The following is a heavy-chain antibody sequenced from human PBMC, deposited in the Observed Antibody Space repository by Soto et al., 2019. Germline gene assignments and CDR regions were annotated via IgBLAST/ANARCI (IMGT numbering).Heavy chain of an antibody. CDR3: ARHPDLDC. V-gene: IGHV4-39*01. CDR1: GGSISRSSSY. CDR2: IHYSGST. Sequence: QVQLQESGPGLVKPSETLSLTCTVDGGSISRSSSYWGWIRQPPGKGLEWIGSIHYSGSTYYNPSLKSRVTISVDTSKNQFSLKLSSVTASDTAVYYCARHPDLDCWGQGTLVTVSS. J-gene: IGHJ4*02.